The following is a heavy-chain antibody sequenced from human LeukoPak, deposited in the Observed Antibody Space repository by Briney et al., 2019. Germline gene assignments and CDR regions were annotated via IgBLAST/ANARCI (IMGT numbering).Heavy chain of an antibody. V-gene: IGHV3-23*01. CDR1: GFTFSSYA. Sequence: GGSLRLSCAASGFTFSSYAMSWVRQAPGKGLEWVSVISTSGGNTYYADSVKGRFTISRDNSKNTLYLQMNSLRAEDTAVYYCARGGRRDGYIWGQGTLVTVSS. CDR3: ARGGRRDGYI. D-gene: IGHD5-24*01. CDR2: ISTSGGNT. J-gene: IGHJ4*02.